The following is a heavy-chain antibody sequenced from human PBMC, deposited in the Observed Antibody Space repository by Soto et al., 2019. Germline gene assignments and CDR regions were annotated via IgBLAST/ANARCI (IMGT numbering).Heavy chain of an antibody. CDR3: ARGRYGDY. Sequence: QVHLVQSGAEVKKPGSSVKVSCQASCYAFTTYGITWVRQAPGQGLEWLGWISAHNGNTNYAQKLQGRVTVTRYTSTSTAYMELRSLRSDDTAVYYCARGRYGDYWGQGDLVTVSS. V-gene: IGHV1-18*01. J-gene: IGHJ4*02. CDR2: ISAHNGNT. CDR1: CYAFTTYG. D-gene: IGHD1-1*01.